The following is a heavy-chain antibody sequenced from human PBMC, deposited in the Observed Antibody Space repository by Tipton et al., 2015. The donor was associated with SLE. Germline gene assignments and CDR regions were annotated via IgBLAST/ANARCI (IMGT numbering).Heavy chain of an antibody. CDR3: ASPMLSNWYFDL. J-gene: IGHJ2*01. CDR1: GGSISSQY. CDR2: IHSSGST. Sequence: TLSLTCTVSGGSISSQYWSWIRQPPGKGLEWIGNIHSSGSTNYNRSLKSRVTIARDTSKNQFSLKLTSVTAADTAVYYCASPMLSNWYFDLWGRGTLVTVSS. V-gene: IGHV4-59*11. D-gene: IGHD2-8*01.